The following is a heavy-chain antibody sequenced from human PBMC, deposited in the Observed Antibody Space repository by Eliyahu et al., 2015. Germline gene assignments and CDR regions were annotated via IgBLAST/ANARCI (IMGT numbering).Heavy chain of an antibody. V-gene: IGHV1-46*01. CDR3: ARDNRGLVRHYYYGMDV. D-gene: IGHD6-19*01. CDR1: GYTFTSYY. Sequence: QVQLVQSGAEVKKPGASXKVSCXASGYTFTSYYMHWVRQAPGQGLEWMGIINPSGGSTSYAQKFQGRVTMTRDTSTSTVYMELSSLRSEDTAVYYCARDNRGLVRHYYYGMDVWGQGTTVTVSS. CDR2: INPSGGST. J-gene: IGHJ6*02.